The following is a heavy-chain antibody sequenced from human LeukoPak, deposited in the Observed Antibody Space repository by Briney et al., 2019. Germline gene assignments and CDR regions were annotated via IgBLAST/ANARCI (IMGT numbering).Heavy chain of an antibody. CDR3: ARVAITMVRGVILNFQFDY. Sequence: SVKVSCKASGGTFSSYAISWVRQAPGQGLEWMGRIIPIFGTANYAQKFQGRVTITTDESTSTAYMELSSLRSEDTAVYYCARVAITMVRGVILNFQFDYWGQGTLVTVSS. V-gene: IGHV1-69*05. CDR1: GGTFSSYA. D-gene: IGHD3-10*01. J-gene: IGHJ4*02. CDR2: IIPIFGTA.